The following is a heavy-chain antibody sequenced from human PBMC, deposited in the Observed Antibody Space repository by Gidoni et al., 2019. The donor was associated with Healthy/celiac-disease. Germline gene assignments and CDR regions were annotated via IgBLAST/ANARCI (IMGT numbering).Heavy chain of an antibody. CDR3: ARRVGYCTNGVCPGWFDP. CDR2: IYPGDSET. D-gene: IGHD2-8*01. Sequence: EVQLVQSGAAVKQPGESLKISCTGSGYSFTSYWIGWVRQMPGKGLEWMGIIYPGDSETRYSPAFQGQVTISADKSISTAYLQWSSLKASDTAMYYCARRVGYCTNGVCPGWFDPWGQGTLVTVSS. J-gene: IGHJ5*02. CDR1: GYSFTSYW. V-gene: IGHV5-51*03.